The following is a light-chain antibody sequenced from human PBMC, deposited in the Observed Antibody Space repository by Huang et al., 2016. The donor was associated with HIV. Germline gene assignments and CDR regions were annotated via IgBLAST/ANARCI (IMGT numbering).Light chain of an antibody. V-gene: IGKV3-15*01. Sequence: IILTQSPATLSVSPGEGATLSCRASQSIGTNLAWYQQGPGQAPRLLVCGASTRATGVPVRCSGGGSVTQFNLTLSSLQSEDFATYCCQHYSNWPPLTFGGGTKVDI. CDR3: QHYSNWPPLT. CDR2: GAS. J-gene: IGKJ4*01. CDR1: QSIGTN.